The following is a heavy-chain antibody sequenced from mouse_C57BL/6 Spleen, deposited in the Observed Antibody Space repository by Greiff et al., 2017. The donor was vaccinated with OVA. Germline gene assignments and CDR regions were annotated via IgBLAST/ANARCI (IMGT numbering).Heavy chain of an antibody. CDR1: GFTFSSYG. D-gene: IGHD2-3*01. CDR2: ISSGGSYT. J-gene: IGHJ2*01. V-gene: IGHV5-6*01. CDR3: ARHEGDGYYVDY. Sequence: EVKVVESGGDLVKPGGSLKLSCAASGFTFSSYGMSWVRQTPDKRLEWVATISSGGSYTYYPDSVKGRFTISRDNAKNTLYLQMSSLKSEDTAMYYCARHEGDGYYVDYWGQGTTLSVSS.